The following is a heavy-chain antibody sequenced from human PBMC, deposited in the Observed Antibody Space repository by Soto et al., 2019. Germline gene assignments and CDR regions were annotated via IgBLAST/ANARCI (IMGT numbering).Heavy chain of an antibody. CDR3: ARGDLGAVAGYFEY. Sequence: EVQLVESGGGLVQPGGSLRLSCAASGFTFDDYSMHWVRQAPGRGLEWVSGISWHSGSIDSAVSVKGRFTISRDNAKNFLYLEMNSLRPEDTALYYCARGDLGAVAGYFEYWGQGTLVTVSS. CDR1: GFTFDDYS. CDR2: ISWHSGSI. J-gene: IGHJ4*02. V-gene: IGHV3-9*01. D-gene: IGHD6-19*01.